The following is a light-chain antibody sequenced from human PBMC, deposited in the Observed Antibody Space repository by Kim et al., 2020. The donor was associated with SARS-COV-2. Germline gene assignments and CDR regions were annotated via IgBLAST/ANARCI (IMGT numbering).Light chain of an antibody. CDR2: GKN. CDR3: NSRDSSGNHP. Sequence: VALGQTVRIPCKGDSLRTYYAIWYQQKPGQAPVLVIYGKNNRPSGIPDRFSGSSSGNTASLTITGAQAEDEADYYCNSRDSSGNHPFGGGTQLTVL. CDR1: SLRTYY. J-gene: IGLJ2*01. V-gene: IGLV3-19*01.